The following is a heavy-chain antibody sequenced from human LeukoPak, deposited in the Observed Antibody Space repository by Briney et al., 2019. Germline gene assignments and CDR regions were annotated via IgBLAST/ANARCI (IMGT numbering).Heavy chain of an antibody. D-gene: IGHD3-10*01. CDR2: IYPGDSDT. CDR3: ARPSASGSKSDRGWFYS. CDR1: GYSFTNYW. J-gene: IGHJ5*01. V-gene: IGHV5-51*01. Sequence: GESLKISCRDSGYSFTNYWIGWVRQMPGKGLEWMGIIYPGDSDTRYSPSFQGQVTISVDKSTSTAYLQWSSLKASDTAMYYCARPSASGSKSDRGWFYSWGQGTLVAVSS.